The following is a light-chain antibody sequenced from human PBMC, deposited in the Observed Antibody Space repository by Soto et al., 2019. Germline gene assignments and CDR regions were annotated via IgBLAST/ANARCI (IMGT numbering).Light chain of an antibody. CDR2: EVS. CDR1: SSDVGGYNY. Sequence: QSVLAQSPSASGSRGQSVTISCTGTSSDVGGYNYVSWYQHHPGKAPKLMIYEVSTRPSGVPDRFSGSKSGNTASLTVSGLQAEDEADYYCSSYAGTNHFVFGTGTKVTVL. J-gene: IGLJ1*01. V-gene: IGLV2-8*01. CDR3: SSYAGTNHFV.